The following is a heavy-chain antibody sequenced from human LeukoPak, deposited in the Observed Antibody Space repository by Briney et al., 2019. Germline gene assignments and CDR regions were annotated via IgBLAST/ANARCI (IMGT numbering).Heavy chain of an antibody. V-gene: IGHV3-23*01. CDR2: ISGGGGST. CDR1: GGSFSGYY. Sequence: SSETLSLTCAVYGGSFSGYYWSWIRQPPGKGLEWVSTISGGGGSTYYADSVKGRFTISRDNSKNTLYLQVNSLRAEDTAVYYCAKGGKWDVTPFDYWGQGTLVTVSS. J-gene: IGHJ4*02. CDR3: AKGGKWDVTPFDY. D-gene: IGHD1-26*01.